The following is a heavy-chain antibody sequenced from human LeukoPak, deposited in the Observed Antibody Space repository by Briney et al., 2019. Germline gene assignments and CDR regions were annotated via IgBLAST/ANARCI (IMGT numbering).Heavy chain of an antibody. V-gene: IGHV3-23*01. CDR3: AKTDHYSPYYHGLDV. Sequence: GGSLRLSCAASGFTFSSYAMSWVRQAPGKGLEWVSAITGSGDSTYYADSVKGRFTISRDNSKNTLYLQMNSLRAEDTAVYYCAKTDHYSPYYHGLDVWGQGTTVTVSS. CDR2: ITGSGDST. D-gene: IGHD2-21*01. CDR1: GFTFSSYA. J-gene: IGHJ6*02.